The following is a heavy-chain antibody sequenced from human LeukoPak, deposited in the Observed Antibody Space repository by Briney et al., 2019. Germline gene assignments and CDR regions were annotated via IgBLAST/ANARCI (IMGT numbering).Heavy chain of an antibody. Sequence: SETLSLTCAVYGGSFSGYYWSWIRQPPGKGLERIGEINHSGSTNYNPSLKSRVTISVDTSKNQFSLKLSSVTAADTAVYYCARDTGYSYGRYFDYWGQGTLVTVSS. D-gene: IGHD5-18*01. CDR3: ARDTGYSYGRYFDY. J-gene: IGHJ4*02. CDR2: INHSGST. V-gene: IGHV4-34*01. CDR1: GGSFSGYY.